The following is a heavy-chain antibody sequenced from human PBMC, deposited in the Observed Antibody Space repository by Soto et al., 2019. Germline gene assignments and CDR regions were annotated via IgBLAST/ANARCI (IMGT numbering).Heavy chain of an antibody. CDR3: ARVVGYGDPLYYYYGMDV. CDR2: IIPIFGTA. V-gene: IGHV1-69*12. Sequence: QVQLVQSGAEVKKPGSSVKVPCKASGGTFSSYAISWVRQAPGQGLEWMGGIIPIFGTANYAQKFQGRVTITADESTSTAYMELSSLRSEDTAVYYCARVVGYGDPLYYYYGMDVWGQGTTVTVSS. CDR1: GGTFSSYA. D-gene: IGHD4-17*01. J-gene: IGHJ6*02.